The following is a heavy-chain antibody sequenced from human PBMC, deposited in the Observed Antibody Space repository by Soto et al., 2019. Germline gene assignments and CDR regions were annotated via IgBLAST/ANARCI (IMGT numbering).Heavy chain of an antibody. CDR1: GFTFSSYA. CDR3: AREYYYDSSGYSTYFDY. J-gene: IGHJ4*02. CDR2: ISYDGSNK. D-gene: IGHD3-22*01. Sequence: QVQLVESGGGVVQPGRSLRLSCAASGFTFSSYAMHWVRQAPGKGLEWVAVISYDGSNKYYADSVKGRFTISRDNSKNTLYLQMNSLRAEDTAVYYCAREYYYDSSGYSTYFDYWGQGTLVTVSS. V-gene: IGHV3-30-3*01.